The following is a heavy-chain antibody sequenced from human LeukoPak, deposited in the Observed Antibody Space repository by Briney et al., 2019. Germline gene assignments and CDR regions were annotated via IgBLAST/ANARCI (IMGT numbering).Heavy chain of an antibody. Sequence: ASVKVSCKASGYTFTSYYMHWVRQAPGQGLEWMGIINPSGGSTSYAQKFQGRVTMTRDTSTSTVYMELSSLRSEDTAVYYCARDGWELPTAGWFDPWGQGTLVTVSS. CDR3: ARDGWELPTAGWFDP. D-gene: IGHD1-26*01. CDR2: INPSGGST. J-gene: IGHJ5*02. CDR1: GYTFTSYY. V-gene: IGHV1-46*01.